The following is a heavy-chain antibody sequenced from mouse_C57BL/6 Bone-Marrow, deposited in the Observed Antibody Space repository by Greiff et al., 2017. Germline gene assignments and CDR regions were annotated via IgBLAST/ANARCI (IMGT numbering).Heavy chain of an antibody. Sequence: EVQLQQSGAELVRPGASVKLSCTASGFNIKDDYMHWVKQRPEQGLEWIGWIDPENGDTEYASKFQGKATITADTSSNTAYLQLSSLTSEDTAVDYCTTCLPTIVAWFAYWGQGTLVTVSA. V-gene: IGHV14-4*01. CDR3: TTCLPTIVAWFAY. CDR2: IDPENGDT. D-gene: IGHD2-12*01. J-gene: IGHJ3*01. CDR1: GFNIKDDY.